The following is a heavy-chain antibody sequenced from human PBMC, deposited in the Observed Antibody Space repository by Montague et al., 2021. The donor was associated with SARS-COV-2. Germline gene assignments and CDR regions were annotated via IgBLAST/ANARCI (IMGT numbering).Heavy chain of an antibody. CDR3: AGKSITMVQGVIMGAFDI. CDR2: IYYSGST. D-gene: IGHD3-10*01. J-gene: IGHJ3*02. CDR1: GGSISSSSYY. Sequence: SETLSLTCTVSGGSISSSSYYWGWIRQPPGKGLEWIGSIYYSGSTYYNPSLKSRVTISVDTSKNQFSLKLSSVTAADTAVYYCAGKSITMVQGVIMGAFDIWGQGIMVTVSS. V-gene: IGHV4-39*07.